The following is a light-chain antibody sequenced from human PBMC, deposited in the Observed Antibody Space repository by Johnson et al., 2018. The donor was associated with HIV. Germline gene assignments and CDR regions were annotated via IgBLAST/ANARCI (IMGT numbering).Light chain of an antibody. Sequence: QSVLTQPPSVSAAPGQKVTISCFGSDSDIGNNYVSWYQQLPGTAPKLLIYDNNKRPSGIPDRFSGSKSGPSATLGITGLQTGDEAYYYCETWDSSLSGVFGTGTKVTFL. V-gene: IGLV1-51*01. CDR2: DNN. J-gene: IGLJ1*01. CDR3: ETWDSSLSGV. CDR1: DSDIGNNY.